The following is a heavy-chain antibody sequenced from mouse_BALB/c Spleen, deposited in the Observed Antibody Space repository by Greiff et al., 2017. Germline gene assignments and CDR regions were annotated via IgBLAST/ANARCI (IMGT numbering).Heavy chain of an antibody. CDR2: IDPANGNT. V-gene: IGHV14-3*02. CDR3: AISTMITTGFAY. D-gene: IGHD2-4*01. CDR1: GFNIKDTY. J-gene: IGHJ3*01. Sequence: EVKLQESGAELVKPGASVKLSCTASGFNIKDTYMHWVKQRPEQGLEWIGRIDPANGNTKYDPKFQGKATITADTSSNTAYLQLSSLTSEDTAVYYCAISTMITTGFAYWGQGTLVTVSA.